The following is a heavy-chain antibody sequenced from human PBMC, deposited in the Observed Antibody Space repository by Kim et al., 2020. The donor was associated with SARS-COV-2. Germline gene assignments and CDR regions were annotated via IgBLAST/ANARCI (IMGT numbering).Heavy chain of an antibody. CDR2: INTNTGNP. Sequence: ASVKVSCKASGYTFTSYAMNWVRQAPGQGLEWMGWINTNTGNPTYAQGFTGRFVFSLDTSVSTAYLQISSLKAEDTAVYYCARDGPHSSSWYRWFDPWGQGTLVTVSS. CDR1: GYTFTSYA. CDR3: ARDGPHSSSWYRWFDP. J-gene: IGHJ5*02. D-gene: IGHD6-13*01. V-gene: IGHV7-4-1*02.